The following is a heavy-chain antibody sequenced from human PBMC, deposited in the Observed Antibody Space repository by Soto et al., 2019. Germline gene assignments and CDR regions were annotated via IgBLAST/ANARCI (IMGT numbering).Heavy chain of an antibody. CDR1: GFTFSSYW. D-gene: IGHD1-20*01. CDR3: ARVYKPDFDYYYYGMDV. CDR2: INSDGSST. V-gene: IGHV3-74*01. J-gene: IGHJ6*02. Sequence: GGSLRLSCAASGFTFSSYWMHWVRQAPGKGLVWVSRINSDGSSTSYADSVKGRFTISRDNAKNTLYLQMNSLRAEDTAVYYCARVYKPDFDYYYYGMDVWGQGPTVTVYS.